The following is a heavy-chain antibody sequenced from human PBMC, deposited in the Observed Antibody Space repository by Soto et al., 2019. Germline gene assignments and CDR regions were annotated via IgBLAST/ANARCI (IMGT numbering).Heavy chain of an antibody. J-gene: IGHJ4*02. V-gene: IGHV3-15*01. CDR2: IKSKAAGGTT. CDR1: GFTFNNGW. D-gene: IGHD2-15*01. CDR3: TTDSTQTFCDGGPCYSVLTKIHDS. Sequence: EVQLVESGGGLVKPGGSLRLSCAASGFTFNNGWMSWVRQAPGKGLEWVGRIKSKAAGGTTDYSAPVQGRFTILRDDSKNTVHLQMNSLKTEDTAVYYCTTDSTQTFCDGGPCYSVLTKIHDSWGQGTLVTVSS.